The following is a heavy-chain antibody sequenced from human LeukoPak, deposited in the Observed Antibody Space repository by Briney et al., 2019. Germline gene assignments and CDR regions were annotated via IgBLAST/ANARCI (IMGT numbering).Heavy chain of an antibody. J-gene: IGHJ4*02. CDR3: ARGRGEQWLTYFDF. V-gene: IGHV3-66*01. CDR2: IYTGGST. D-gene: IGHD6-19*01. CDR1: GFTVSSNY. Sequence: GSLRLSCAASGFTVSSNYMGWLRQAPGKGLEWVSVIYTGGSTHYPDSLQGRFIISRDNSKNTLSLQMNSLRPEDTAVYYCARGRGEQWLTYFDFWGQGTLVTVSS.